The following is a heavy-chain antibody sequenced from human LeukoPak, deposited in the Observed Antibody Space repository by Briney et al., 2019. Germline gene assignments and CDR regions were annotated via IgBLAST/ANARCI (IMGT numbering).Heavy chain of an antibody. CDR3: ARDPTYYYDSGPHFDY. V-gene: IGHV1-69*04. Sequence: GASVKVSCKASGGTFSSYAVSWVRQAPGQGVEWMGRIIPILGIANYAQKFQGRVTITADKSTSTAYMELSSLRSEDTAVYYCARDPTYYYDSGPHFDYWGQGTLVTVSS. CDR2: IIPILGIA. J-gene: IGHJ4*02. D-gene: IGHD3-22*01. CDR1: GGTFSSYA.